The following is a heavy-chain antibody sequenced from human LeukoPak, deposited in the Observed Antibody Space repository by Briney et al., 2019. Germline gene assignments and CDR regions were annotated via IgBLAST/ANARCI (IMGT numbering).Heavy chain of an antibody. CDR2: ISGSGGST. Sequence: GGSLRLSCAASGFTFSSYAMSWVRQAPGKGLEWVSAISGSGGSTYYADSVKGRFTISRDNSKNTLYLQMNSLRAEDTAVYYCAKGGPEPSPLIEWLLYGHYWGQGTLVTVSS. D-gene: IGHD3-3*01. CDR3: AKGGPEPSPLIEWLLYGHY. CDR1: GFTFSSYA. V-gene: IGHV3-23*01. J-gene: IGHJ4*02.